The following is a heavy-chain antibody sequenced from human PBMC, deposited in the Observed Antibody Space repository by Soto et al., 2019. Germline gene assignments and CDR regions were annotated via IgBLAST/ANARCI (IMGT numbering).Heavy chain of an antibody. CDR3: ARKTSVVVPAATRGHFDC. J-gene: IGHJ4*02. CDR1: GGSISSVFYL. CDR2: IYYDGST. V-gene: IGHV4-39*01. D-gene: IGHD2-2*01. Sequence: PSETLSLTCSVSGGSISSVFYLWGWIRQPPGKGLEWIGNIYYDGSTYQNPSLKSRVTISADTSKSQFSLELSSVTAADTAIYYCARKTSVVVPAATRGHFDCWGQGTLVTVS.